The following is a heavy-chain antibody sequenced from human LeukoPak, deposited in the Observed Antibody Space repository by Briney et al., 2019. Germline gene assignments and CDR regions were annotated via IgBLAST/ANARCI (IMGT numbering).Heavy chain of an antibody. D-gene: IGHD6-13*01. V-gene: IGHV4-34*01. CDR1: GGSISSYY. CDR2: INHSGST. CDR3: ARRAIAAAGSEPFDY. J-gene: IGHJ4*02. Sequence: PSETLSLTCTVSGGSISSYYWSWIRQPPGKGLEWIGEINHSGSTNYNPSLKSRVTISVDTSKNQFSLKLSSVTAADTAVYYCARRAIAAAGSEPFDYWGQGTLVTVSS.